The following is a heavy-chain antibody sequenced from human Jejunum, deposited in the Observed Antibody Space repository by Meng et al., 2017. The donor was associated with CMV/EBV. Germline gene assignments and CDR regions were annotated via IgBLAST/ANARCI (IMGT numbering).Heavy chain of an antibody. CDR2: INQDGSET. V-gene: IGHV3-7*01. CDR3: ARDEGTHGWFDP. J-gene: IGHJ5*02. CDR1: GFTFSKYW. Sequence: AASGFTFSKYWVSWVRQAPGKGLEWVANINQDGSETYYVDSVKGRFTISRDNAKNSLYLQMNSLRAEDTAVYYCARDEGTHGWFDPWGQGTLVTVSS. D-gene: IGHD3-10*01.